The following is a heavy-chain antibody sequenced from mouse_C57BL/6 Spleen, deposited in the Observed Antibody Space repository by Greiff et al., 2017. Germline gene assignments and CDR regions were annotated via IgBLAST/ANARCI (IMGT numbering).Heavy chain of an antibody. J-gene: IGHJ2*01. D-gene: IGHD4-1*02. V-gene: IGHV1-80*01. CDR2: IYPGDGDT. CDR3: AKDQLGGGLDY. Sequence: QVQLQQSGAELVKPGASVKISCKASGYAFSSYWMNWVKQRPGKGLEGIGQIYPGDGDTNYNGKFKGKATLTADKSSSTAYMQLSSLTSEDSAVYFCAKDQLGGGLDYWGQGTTLTVSS. CDR1: GYAFSSYW.